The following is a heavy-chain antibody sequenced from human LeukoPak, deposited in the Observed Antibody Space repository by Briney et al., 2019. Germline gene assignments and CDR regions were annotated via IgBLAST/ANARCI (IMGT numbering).Heavy chain of an antibody. V-gene: IGHV3-9*01. D-gene: IGHD3-10*01. Sequence: PGGSLRLSCAPSGFTFSSYGMHWVRQAPGKGLEWVSGISWNSGNIGYADSVKGRFTISRDNAKNSLYLQMNSLRAEDTALYYCAKAPMVRGIIVGAFDIWGQGEMVTVSS. CDR3: AKAPMVRGIIVGAFDI. CDR1: GFTFSSYG. CDR2: ISWNSGNI. J-gene: IGHJ3*02.